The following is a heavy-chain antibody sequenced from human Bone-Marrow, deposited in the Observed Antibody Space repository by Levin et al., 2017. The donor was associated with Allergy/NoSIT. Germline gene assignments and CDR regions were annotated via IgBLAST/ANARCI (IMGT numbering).Heavy chain of an antibody. J-gene: IGHJ5*02. CDR2: ISNNGDAT. CDR3: ARESVATSYADR. CDR1: GFTFSTYA. V-gene: IGHV3-23*01. D-gene: IGHD5-12*01. Sequence: ASVKVSCAASGFTFSTYAMSWVRQAPGKGLEWVSAISNNGDATYYPDSVKGRFTISRDNSKNTLYLQMNSLRADDTAVYYCARESVATSYADRWGQGTLVTVSS.